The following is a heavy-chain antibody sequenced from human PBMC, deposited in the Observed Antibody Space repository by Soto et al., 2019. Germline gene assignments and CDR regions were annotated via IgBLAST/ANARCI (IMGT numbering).Heavy chain of an antibody. CDR2: INTGSSNT. CDR1: GYTFTSYG. J-gene: IGHJ4*02. D-gene: IGHD3-9*01. CDR3: ARAMPTAGYIYFAQ. Sequence: QVDLVQSGAEVKEPGASVRISCEASGYTFTSYGIHWVRQAPGQRLEWMGWINTGSSNTRYSPEFQARVTITRDTSASTAYMERNSLRSEDTAVYYCARAMPTAGYIYFAQWGQGTLVTVSS. V-gene: IGHV1-3*04.